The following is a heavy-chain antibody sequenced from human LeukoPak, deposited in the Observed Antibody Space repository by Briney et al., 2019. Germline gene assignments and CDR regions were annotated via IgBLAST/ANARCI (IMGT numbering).Heavy chain of an antibody. J-gene: IGHJ3*02. V-gene: IGHV4-39*07. CDR3: ARAPRPPGDYGVGVYDI. CDR1: DGSISSSSYY. D-gene: IGHD4-17*01. Sequence: SETLSLTCTVSDGSISSSSYYWGWIRQPPKKGLEWIGSIYYSGSTFYNPSLKSRVTISVDTSKNQLSLKLGSVTAADTAVYYCARAPRPPGDYGVGVYDIWGQGTMVTVSS. CDR2: IYYSGST.